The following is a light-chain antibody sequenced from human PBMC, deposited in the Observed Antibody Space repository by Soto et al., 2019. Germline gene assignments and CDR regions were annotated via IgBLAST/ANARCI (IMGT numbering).Light chain of an antibody. CDR1: SSDVGTYNL. J-gene: IGLJ1*01. CDR3: CSYASSNTYV. Sequence: LTQPASVSGSPGQSITISCTGTSSDVGTYNLVSWYQQHPGKAPKLMIYEGSKRPSGVSNRFSGSKSGNTASLTISGLQAEDEADYYCCSYASSNTYVFGTGTKVTVL. CDR2: EGS. V-gene: IGLV2-23*01.